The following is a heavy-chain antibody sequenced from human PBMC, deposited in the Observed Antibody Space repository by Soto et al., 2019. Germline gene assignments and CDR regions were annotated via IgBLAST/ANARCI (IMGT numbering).Heavy chain of an antibody. J-gene: IGHJ3*02. CDR1: GYTFTSYA. V-gene: IGHV1-3*01. D-gene: IGHD2-15*01. CDR3: ARVLYCSGGSCHDAFDI. CDR2: INAGNGNT. Sequence: QVQLVQSGAEVKKPGASVKVSCKASGYTFTSYAMHWVRQAPGQRLEWMGWINAGNGNTKYSQKFQGRVTITRDTSASTAYMELSSLRSEDTAAYYCARVLYCSGGSCHDAFDIWGQGTMVTVSS.